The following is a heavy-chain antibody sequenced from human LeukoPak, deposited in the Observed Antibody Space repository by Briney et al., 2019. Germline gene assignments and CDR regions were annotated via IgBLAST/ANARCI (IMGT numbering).Heavy chain of an antibody. CDR1: GYTFTSYG. CDR2: ISAYNGNT. J-gene: IGHJ6*02. Sequence: ASVKVSFKASGYTFTSYGISWGRQAPGQGLEWMGWISAYNGNTNYAQKLQGRVTMTTDASTSTAYMELRSLRSDDTAVYYCARDRGPHCSSTSCYWGYYYYGMDVWGQGTTVTVSS. CDR3: ARDRGPHCSSTSCYWGYYYYGMDV. V-gene: IGHV1-18*01. D-gene: IGHD2-2*01.